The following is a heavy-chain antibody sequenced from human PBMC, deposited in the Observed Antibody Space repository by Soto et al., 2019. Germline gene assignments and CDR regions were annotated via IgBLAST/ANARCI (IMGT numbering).Heavy chain of an antibody. CDR1: GYTLTELS. D-gene: IGHD6-19*01. V-gene: IGHV1-24*01. CDR3: ATDVRWLVRPT. J-gene: IGHJ5*02. CDR2: FDPEDGET. Sequence: GASVKVSCKVSGYTLTELSIHWVRRAPGKGLEWMGGFDPEDGETIYAQKFQGRVTMTEDTSTDTAYMELSSLRSEDTAVYYCATDVRWLVRPTWGQGTLVTVSS.